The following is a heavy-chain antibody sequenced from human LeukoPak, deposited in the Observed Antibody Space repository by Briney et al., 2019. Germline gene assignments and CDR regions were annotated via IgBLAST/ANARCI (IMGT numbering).Heavy chain of an antibody. V-gene: IGHV3-23*01. CDR2: ISARGDAT. D-gene: IGHD2-2*01. CDR1: GFTFSSYA. CDR3: AKDWVVSAASGLYDY. Sequence: TGGSLRLSCAASGFTFSSYAMSWVRQTPGRGLEWVSAISARGDATYYADSVKGRFTISRDNSKNTLYLQMNSLRAEDTAVYYCAKDWVVSAASGLYDYWGQGTLVTVSS. J-gene: IGHJ4*02.